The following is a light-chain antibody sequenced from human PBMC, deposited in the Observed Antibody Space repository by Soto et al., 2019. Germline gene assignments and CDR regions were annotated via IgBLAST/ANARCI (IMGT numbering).Light chain of an antibody. CDR2: EVT. CDR1: SSDVGAYNY. J-gene: IGLJ1*01. V-gene: IGLV2-14*01. CDR3: SSYTSSSPHV. Sequence: QSVLAQPASVSGSPGQSITISCTGASSDVGAYNYVSWYQQHPGKAPKLMIYEVTNRPSGVSNRFSGSKSGNTASLTISGLQAEDKADYYGSSYTSSSPHVFGTGTK.